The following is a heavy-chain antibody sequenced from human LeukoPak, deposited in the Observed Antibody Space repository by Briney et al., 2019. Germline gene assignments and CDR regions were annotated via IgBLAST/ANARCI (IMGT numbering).Heavy chain of an antibody. CDR3: ARGRGGGSFPFDY. V-gene: IGHV4-59*01. CDR2: IYYSGST. Sequence: SETLSLTCTVSGGSISSYYWTWIRQPPGKGLEWIGYIYYSGSTNYNPSLKSRVTISVDTSKNQFSLKLSSVTAADTAVYYCARGRGGGSFPFDYWGQGTLVTVSS. J-gene: IGHJ4*02. D-gene: IGHD1-26*01. CDR1: GGSISSYY.